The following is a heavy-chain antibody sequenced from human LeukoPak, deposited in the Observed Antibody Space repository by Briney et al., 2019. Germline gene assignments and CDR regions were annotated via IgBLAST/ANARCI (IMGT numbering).Heavy chain of an antibody. CDR1: AYTFTSYD. CDR2: MNPNSGNT. V-gene: IGHV1-8*01. Sequence: ASVKVSCKASAYTFTSYDINWVRQATGQGLEWMGWMNPNSGNTGYAQKFQGRVTMTRNTSISTAYMELSSLRSEDTAVYYCARGYDSSGYYFHYWGQGTLVTVSS. J-gene: IGHJ4*02. CDR3: ARGYDSSGYYFHY. D-gene: IGHD3-22*01.